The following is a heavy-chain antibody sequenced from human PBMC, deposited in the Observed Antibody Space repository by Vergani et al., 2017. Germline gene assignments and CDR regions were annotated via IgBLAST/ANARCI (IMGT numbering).Heavy chain of an antibody. CDR1: GGTFSSYA. Sequence: QVQLVQSGAEVKKPGSSVKVSCKASGGTFSSYAISWVRQAPGQGLEWMGGIIPIFGTANYAQKFQGRVTITADESTSTAYMELSSLRSEDTAVYYCAKDSIAPISDAHDAFDIWGQGTMVTVSS. D-gene: IGHD2-2*02. CDR2: IIPIFGTA. CDR3: AKDSIAPISDAHDAFDI. V-gene: IGHV1-69*01. J-gene: IGHJ3*02.